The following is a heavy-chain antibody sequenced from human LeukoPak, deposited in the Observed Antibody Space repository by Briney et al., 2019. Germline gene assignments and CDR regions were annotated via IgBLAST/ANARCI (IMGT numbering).Heavy chain of an antibody. Sequence: ASVKVSCKASGYTFTSYAVHWVRQAPGQRLEWMGWINAGNGNTKYSQKFQGRVTITRDTSAGTAYMELSSLRSEDTAVHYCVIYGDFDYWGQGTLVTVSS. D-gene: IGHD4-17*01. V-gene: IGHV1-3*01. CDR1: GYTFTSYA. CDR2: INAGNGNT. CDR3: VIYGDFDY. J-gene: IGHJ4*02.